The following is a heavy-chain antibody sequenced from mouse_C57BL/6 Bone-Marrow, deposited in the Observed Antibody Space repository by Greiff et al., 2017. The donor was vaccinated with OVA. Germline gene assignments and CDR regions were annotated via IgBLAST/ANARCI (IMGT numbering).Heavy chain of an antibody. CDR2: ISDGGSYT. D-gene: IGHD1-1*01. J-gene: IGHJ2*01. V-gene: IGHV5-4*01. CDR1: GFTFSSYA. CDR3: ARRDYGSSFFDY. Sequence: DVQLVESGGGLVKPGGSLKLSCAASGFTFSSYAMSWVRQTPEKRLEWVATISDGGSYTYYPDNVKGRFTISRDNAKNNLYLQMSHLKSEDTAMYYCARRDYGSSFFDYWGQGTTLTVSS.